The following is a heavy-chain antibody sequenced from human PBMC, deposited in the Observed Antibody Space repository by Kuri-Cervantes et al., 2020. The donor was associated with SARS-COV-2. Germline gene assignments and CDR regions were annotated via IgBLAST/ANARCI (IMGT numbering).Heavy chain of an antibody. CDR3: ARTGRGGYCSSTSCPISYYYGMDV. V-gene: IGHV1-69*04. CDR2: IIPILGIA. CDR1: GGTFSSYA. J-gene: IGHJ6*02. Sequence: SVKVSCKASGGTFSSYAIGWVRQAPGQGLEWMGRIIPILGIANYAQKFQGRVTITADKSTSTAYMELSSLRSEDTAVYYCARTGRGGYCSSTSCPISYYYGMDVWGQGTTVTVSS. D-gene: IGHD2-2*01.